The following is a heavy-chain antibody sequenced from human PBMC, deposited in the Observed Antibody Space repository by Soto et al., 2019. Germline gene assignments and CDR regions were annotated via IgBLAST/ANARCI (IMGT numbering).Heavy chain of an antibody. V-gene: IGHV4-61*01. J-gene: IGHJ4*02. D-gene: IGHD2-2*02. CDR3: ARRYCSSTSCYRVFDY. CDR1: GGSVSSGSYY. CDR2: IYYSGST. Sequence: SETLSLTCTVSGGSVSSGSYYWSWIRQPPGKGLEWIGCIYYSGSTNYNPSLKSRVTISVDTSKNQFSLKLSSVTAADTAVYYCARRYCSSTSCYRVFDYWGQGTLVTVS.